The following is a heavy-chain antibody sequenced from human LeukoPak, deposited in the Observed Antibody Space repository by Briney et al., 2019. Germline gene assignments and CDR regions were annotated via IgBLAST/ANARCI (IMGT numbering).Heavy chain of an antibody. D-gene: IGHD3-10*01. CDR2: IYTSGSS. J-gene: IGHJ5*02. CDR1: GGSISSGSYY. V-gene: IGHV4-61*02. Sequence: SETLSLTCTVSGGSISSGSYYWSWIRQPAGKGLEWIGRIYTSGSSNYNPSLKGRVTISVDTSKNQFSLKMSSVTAADTAVYYCARGSITMVRGVIIWFDPGGEGTLVTVSS. CDR3: ARGSITMVRGVIIWFDP.